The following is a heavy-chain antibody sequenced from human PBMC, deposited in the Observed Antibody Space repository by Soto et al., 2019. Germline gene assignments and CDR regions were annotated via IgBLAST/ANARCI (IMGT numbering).Heavy chain of an antibody. D-gene: IGHD2-2*01. J-gene: IGHJ5*02. CDR1: GFTFSDYY. Sequence: QVQLVESGGGLVKPGGSLRLSCAASGFTFSDYYMSWIRQAPGKGLEWVSYISSSGSTIYYADSVKGRFTISRDNAKNSLYLQMNSLRAEATAVYYCARVLDCSSTSCYRKFDPWGQGTLVTVSS. CDR2: ISSSGSTI. V-gene: IGHV3-11*01. CDR3: ARVLDCSSTSCYRKFDP.